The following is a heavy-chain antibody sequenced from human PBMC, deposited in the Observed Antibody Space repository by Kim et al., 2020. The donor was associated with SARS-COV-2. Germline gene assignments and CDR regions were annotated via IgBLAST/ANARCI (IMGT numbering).Heavy chain of an antibody. CDR3: ARRGLGYCSSTSCFEAFDI. Sequence: SETLTLTCTVSGGSISSYYWSWIRQPPGKGLEWIGYIYYSGSTNYNPSLKSRVTISVDTSTNQYSLKLSSVTAADTAVYYCARRGLGYCSSTSCFEAFDIWGERTMVTVSS. D-gene: IGHD2-2*01. J-gene: IGHJ3*02. CDR2: IYYSGST. V-gene: IGHV4-59*08. CDR1: GGSISSYY.